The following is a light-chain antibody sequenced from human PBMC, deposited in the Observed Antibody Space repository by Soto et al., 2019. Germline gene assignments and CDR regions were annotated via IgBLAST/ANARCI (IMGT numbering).Light chain of an antibody. CDR2: DVS. Sequence: QSALTQPASVSGSPGQSITISCTGSSSDIGGYDYVCWYQQRPGEAPQLLIYDVSNRPSGVSNRFAASKSGSTASLTISGLQDEDESEYYCTSYTGNSDPYVFGSGTTVTVL. V-gene: IGLV2-14*03. CDR1: SSDIGGYDY. CDR3: TSYTGNSDPYV. J-gene: IGLJ1*01.